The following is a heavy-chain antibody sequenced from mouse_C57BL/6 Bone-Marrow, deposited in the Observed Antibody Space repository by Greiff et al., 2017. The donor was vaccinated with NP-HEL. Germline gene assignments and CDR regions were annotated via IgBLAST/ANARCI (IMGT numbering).Heavy chain of an antibody. D-gene: IGHD1-1*01. CDR3: ARSGNHSYGSRCWYFDV. J-gene: IGHJ1*03. Sequence: EVQLQQSGPELVKPGASVKMSCKASGYTFTDYNMHWVKQSHGKSLEWIGYINPNNGGTSYNQKFKGKATLTVNKSSSTAYMELRSLTSEDSAVYYCARSGNHSYGSRCWYFDVWGTGTTVTVSS. V-gene: IGHV1-22*01. CDR1: GYTFTDYN. CDR2: INPNNGGT.